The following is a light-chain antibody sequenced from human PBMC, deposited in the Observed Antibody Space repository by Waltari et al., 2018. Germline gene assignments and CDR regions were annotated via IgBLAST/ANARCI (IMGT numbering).Light chain of an antibody. CDR1: TSDIGYHKF. CDR2: DVT. V-gene: IGLV2-14*01. J-gene: IGLJ2*01. CDR3: SSYTSSRTLI. Sequence: QSALTQPASVSGSPGPSIAISCTGTTSDIGYHKFVSWYQQNPGKAPKPIIYDVTGRPSGVSDRFSGSKSGNTASLTISGLQAEDEADYYCSSYTSSRTLIFGGGTKVTV.